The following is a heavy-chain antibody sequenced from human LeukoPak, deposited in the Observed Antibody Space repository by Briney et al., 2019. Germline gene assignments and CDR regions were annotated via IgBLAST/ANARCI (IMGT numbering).Heavy chain of an antibody. CDR1: GYTFNSYG. CDR3: ASKQSVVVAPLDDAFDI. D-gene: IGHD2-15*01. CDR2: ISAYNGNT. J-gene: IGHJ3*02. Sequence: ASVKVSCKASGYTFNSYGISWVRQAPGQGLEWMGWISAYNGNTNNAQKLQGRVTMTTDTSTSTAYMELRSLRSDDTAVYYCASKQSVVVAPLDDAFDIWGQGTMVTVSS. V-gene: IGHV1-18*01.